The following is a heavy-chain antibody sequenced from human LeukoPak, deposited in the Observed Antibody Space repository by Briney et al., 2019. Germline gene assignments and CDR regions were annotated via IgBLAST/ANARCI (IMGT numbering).Heavy chain of an antibody. V-gene: IGHV1-69*13. CDR1: GGTVSSYA. Sequence: ASVKVSCKASGGTVSSYAISWVRQAPGQGLEWMGGIIPIFGTANYAQKFQGRVTITADESTSTAYMELSSLRSEDTAVYYCARDYTDRYYGMDVWGQGTTVTVSS. D-gene: IGHD4-11*01. J-gene: IGHJ6*02. CDR2: IIPIFGTA. CDR3: ARDYTDRYYGMDV.